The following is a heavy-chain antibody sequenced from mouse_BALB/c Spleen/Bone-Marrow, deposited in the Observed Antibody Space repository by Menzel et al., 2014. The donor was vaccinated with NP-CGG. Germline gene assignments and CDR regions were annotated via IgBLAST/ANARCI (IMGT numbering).Heavy chain of an antibody. CDR1: GYAFTNYL. J-gene: IGHJ1*01. D-gene: IGHD4-1*01. Sequence: QVQLQQPGAELVRPGTSVKVSCKAPGYAFTNYLIEWVKQRPGQGLEWIGVINPGSGGTNYNEKFKGKATLTADKSSSTAYMQLSSLTSDDSAVYFCARELGRWYFDVWGAGTTVTVSS. CDR2: INPGSGGT. CDR3: ARELGRWYFDV. V-gene: IGHV1-54*01.